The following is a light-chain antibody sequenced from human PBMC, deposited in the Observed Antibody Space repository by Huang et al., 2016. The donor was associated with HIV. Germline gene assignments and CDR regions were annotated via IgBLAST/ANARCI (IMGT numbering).Light chain of an antibody. J-gene: IGKJ3*01. CDR1: QGISSY. Sequence: IQLTQSPSSLSASVGDRVTITCRASQGISSYLAWYQQKPGKAPKVLSYAASTLQSGVPSRFSGSGYGTDFTLTISSLQPEDFATYYCQQLNSYLFGPGTKVDIK. CDR3: QQLNSYL. V-gene: IGKV1-9*01. CDR2: AAS.